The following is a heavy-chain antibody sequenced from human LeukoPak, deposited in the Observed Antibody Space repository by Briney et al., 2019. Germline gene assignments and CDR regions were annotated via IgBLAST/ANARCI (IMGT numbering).Heavy chain of an antibody. D-gene: IGHD3-3*01. Sequence: SETLSLTCAVYGGSFSGYYWSWIRQPPGKGLEWIGEINHSGSTNYNPSLKSRVTISVDTSKNQFSLKLSSVTAADTAVYYCARGVRNVLRFLEWLGNWFDPWGQGTLVTVSS. CDR2: INHSGST. J-gene: IGHJ5*02. CDR1: GGSFSGYY. CDR3: ARGVRNVLRFLEWLGNWFDP. V-gene: IGHV4-34*01.